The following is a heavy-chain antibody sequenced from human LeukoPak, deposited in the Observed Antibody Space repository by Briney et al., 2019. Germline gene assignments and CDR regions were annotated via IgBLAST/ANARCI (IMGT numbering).Heavy chain of an antibody. D-gene: IGHD3-16*01. CDR2: IYYSGST. V-gene: IGHV4-59*01. CDR3: ARERLITAGTQSWFDP. Sequence: SETLSLTCTVSGGSISSYYWSWIRQPPGKGLQWIGYIYYSGSTNYNPSLKSRVTISVDTSKNQFSLKLSSVTAADTAVYCCARERLITAGTQSWFDPWGQGTLVTVSS. J-gene: IGHJ5*02. CDR1: GGSISSYY.